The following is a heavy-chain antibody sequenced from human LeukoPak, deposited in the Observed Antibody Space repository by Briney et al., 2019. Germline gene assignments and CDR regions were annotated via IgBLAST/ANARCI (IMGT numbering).Heavy chain of an antibody. J-gene: IGHJ4*02. CDR3: ARGTYYYGSGSYSTDY. CDR1: GGSFSSYA. D-gene: IGHD3-10*01. Sequence: ASVKVSCKASGGSFSSYAISWVRQAPGQGLEWMGGIIPIFGTANYAQKFQGRVTITADESTSTAYMELSSLRSEDTAVYYCARGTYYYGSGSYSTDYWGQGTLVTVSS. V-gene: IGHV1-69*01. CDR2: IIPIFGTA.